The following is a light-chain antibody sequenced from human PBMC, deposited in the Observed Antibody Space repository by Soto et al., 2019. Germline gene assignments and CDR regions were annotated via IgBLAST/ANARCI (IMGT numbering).Light chain of an antibody. J-gene: IGKJ3*01. CDR1: QSLSSNY. CDR3: HQYDNAPFT. Sequence: EIVLTQSPGTLSLSPGERATLSCRASQSLSSNYLAWYQQRPGQSPRLLFYGASSRATGIPDRFSGRGFGTDFALTSRRLEPEDSAVYYCHQYDNAPFTFGPGTRVGIK. V-gene: IGKV3-20*01. CDR2: GAS.